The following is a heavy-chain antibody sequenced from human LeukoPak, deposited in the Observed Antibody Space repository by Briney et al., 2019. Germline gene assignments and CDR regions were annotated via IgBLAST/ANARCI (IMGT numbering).Heavy chain of an antibody. J-gene: IGHJ4*02. V-gene: IGHV3-74*01. Sequence: GGSPRLSCAASGFTFSNYWMHWVRQAPGKGLVWDSRINSDGSSRNYADSVKGRFTISRDNAKNTLYLRMNSLRAEDTAVYYCASASSHRIAAGGDYWGQGTLVTVSS. CDR3: ASASSHRIAAGGDY. D-gene: IGHD6-13*01. CDR2: INSDGSSR. CDR1: GFTFSNYW.